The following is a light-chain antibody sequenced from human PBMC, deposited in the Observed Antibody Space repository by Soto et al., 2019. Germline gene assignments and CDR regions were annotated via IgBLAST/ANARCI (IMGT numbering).Light chain of an antibody. CDR1: QSVSSSY. J-gene: IGKJ1*01. Sequence: EIVFTQSPCTLSLYPGERATLSCRASQSVSSSYLAWYQQKPGQAPRLLIYGASIRATGIPARFSGSGSGTEFTLTISTLQSEDFAIYYCQHYNNWPPWTFGQGTKVDIK. V-gene: IGKV3-15*01. CDR2: GAS. CDR3: QHYNNWPPWT.